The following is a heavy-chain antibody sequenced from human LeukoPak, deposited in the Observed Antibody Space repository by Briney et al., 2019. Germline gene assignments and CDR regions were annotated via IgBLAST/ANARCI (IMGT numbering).Heavy chain of an antibody. CDR2: INKDGSDT. D-gene: IGHD6-19*01. CDR3: ARGGAVAGDY. Sequence: GGSLRLSCAASGFTFSNYWMHWVRHAPGKGLVWVSRINKDGSDTRYADSVRGRFTISRDNAKNTVSLQMDSLRAEDTAVYYCARGGAVAGDYWGQGALVTVSS. V-gene: IGHV3-74*01. J-gene: IGHJ4*02. CDR1: GFTFSNYW.